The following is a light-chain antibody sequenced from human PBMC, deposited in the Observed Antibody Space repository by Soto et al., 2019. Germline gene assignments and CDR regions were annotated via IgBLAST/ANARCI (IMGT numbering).Light chain of an antibody. CDR2: WAS. V-gene: IGKV4-1*01. CDR3: QQYYTTPWT. J-gene: IGKJ1*01. CDR1: QTVLYSSNNKIY. Sequence: DIVMTQSPDSLAVSLGERATINCKSSQTVLYSSNNKIYLAWYQQKPRQPPKLLIYWASTRETGVPDRFSGSGSGTDFTLTISSLQAEDVAVYYCQQYYTTPWTFGQGTKVEI.